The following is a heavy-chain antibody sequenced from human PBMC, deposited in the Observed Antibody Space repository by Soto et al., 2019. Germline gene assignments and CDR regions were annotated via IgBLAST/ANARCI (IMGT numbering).Heavy chain of an antibody. CDR3: ARLEIVPSANIYFAY. CDR2: IYYSGTT. CDR1: GGSIINSNYY. V-gene: IGHV4-39*01. Sequence: PSETLSLTCTVSGGSIINSNYYWAWIRQPPGKGLEWIGHIYYSGTTYYNPSLKSRVTMSVDTSMNQFSLNLYSVTAADSAVYYCARLEIVPSANIYFAYWGQGTLVT. J-gene: IGHJ4*02. D-gene: IGHD2-2*01.